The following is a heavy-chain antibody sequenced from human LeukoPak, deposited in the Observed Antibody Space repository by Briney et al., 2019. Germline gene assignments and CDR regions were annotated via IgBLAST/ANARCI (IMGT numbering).Heavy chain of an antibody. D-gene: IGHD2-2*01. CDR2: IKSKTDGGTT. CDR3: AKAGDIVVVPAQNRWFDP. V-gene: IGHV3-15*01. Sequence: GGSLRLSCAASGFTFSNAWMSWVRQAPGKGLEWVGRIKSKTDGGTTDYAAPVKGRFTISRDDSKNTLYLQMNSLRAEDTAVYYCAKAGDIVVVPAQNRWFDPWGQGTLVTVSS. J-gene: IGHJ5*02. CDR1: GFTFSNAW.